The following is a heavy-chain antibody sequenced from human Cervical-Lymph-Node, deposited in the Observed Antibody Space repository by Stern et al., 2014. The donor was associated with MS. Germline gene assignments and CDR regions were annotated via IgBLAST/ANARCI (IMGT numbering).Heavy chain of an antibody. CDR1: GGSITSSSYY. V-gene: IGHV4-39*01. J-gene: IGHJ5*02. CDR3: ARHVRAPRVSTSPQGVAATWFDP. D-gene: IGHD6-25*01. CDR2: RYYSSRT. Sequence: QVQLQESGPGLVKPSETLSLTCTVSGGSITSSSYYWGWIRQPPGKGLEWIGSRYYSSRTFYNPSLESRLTMSVDRSKNQFCLKLISGTAADTAVYYCARHVRAPRVSTSPQGVAATWFDPWGQGTPVTVSS.